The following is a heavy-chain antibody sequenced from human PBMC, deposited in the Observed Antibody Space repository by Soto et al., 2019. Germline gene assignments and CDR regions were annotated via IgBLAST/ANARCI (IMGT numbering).Heavy chain of an antibody. CDR1: GFTFSSYA. J-gene: IGHJ4*02. V-gene: IGHV3-23*01. CDR3: AKGSMAQPLSPIDY. CDR2: ISGSGGST. D-gene: IGHD2-2*01. Sequence: EVQLLESGGGLVQPGGSLRLSCAASGFTFSSYAMSWVRQAPGKGLEWVSGISGSGGSTYYADSVKGRFTISRDNSKNTLYVQMNSLRGEDTAVYYCAKGSMAQPLSPIDYWGQGTLVTVSS.